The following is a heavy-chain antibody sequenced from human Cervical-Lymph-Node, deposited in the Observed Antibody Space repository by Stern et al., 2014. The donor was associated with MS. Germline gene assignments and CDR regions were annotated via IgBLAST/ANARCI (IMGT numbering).Heavy chain of an antibody. CDR3: ARGPGYSSGWYYYYGMDV. Sequence: QVQLQQCGAGLLTPSETLSLTCAVYGGSFSGYYWSWSRQPQGQRLEWIGEINHSGSTNYNPSLKSRVTISVDTSKNQFSLKLSSVTAADTAVYYCARGPGYSSGWYYYYGMDVWGQGTTVTVSS. J-gene: IGHJ6*02. V-gene: IGHV4-34*01. CDR1: GGSFSGYY. CDR2: INHSGST. D-gene: IGHD6-19*01.